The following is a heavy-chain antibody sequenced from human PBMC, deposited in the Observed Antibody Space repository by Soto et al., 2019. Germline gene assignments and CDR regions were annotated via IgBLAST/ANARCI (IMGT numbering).Heavy chain of an antibody. CDR1: GGSIYYNSNY. CDR2: ILYAGIT. J-gene: IGHJ5*02. CDR3: ARLVVVAPVADA. D-gene: IGHD2-15*01. Sequence: SETLSLTCSVSGGSIYYNSNYWVWIRPPPGKGLEWVGGILYAGITYYSTSLKDRVTISVYTSKNYFSLNLTAVTDADTAVYFCARLVVVAPVADAWGQGTLVTVS. V-gene: IGHV4-39*02.